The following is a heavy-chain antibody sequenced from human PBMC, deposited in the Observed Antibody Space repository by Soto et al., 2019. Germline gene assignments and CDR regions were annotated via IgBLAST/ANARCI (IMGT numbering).Heavy chain of an antibody. Sequence: QVQLVESGGGVVQPGRSLRLSCAASGFTFSNYGMHWVRQAPGKGLEWVAVIWYDGSNQYYADSVKGRFTISRDNSKNTLYLQMNSLRAEDTAVYYCVREVHGWYGWLDAWGQGTLVTVSS. D-gene: IGHD6-19*01. V-gene: IGHV3-33*01. CDR3: VREVHGWYGWLDA. CDR2: IWYDGSNQ. J-gene: IGHJ5*02. CDR1: GFTFSNYG.